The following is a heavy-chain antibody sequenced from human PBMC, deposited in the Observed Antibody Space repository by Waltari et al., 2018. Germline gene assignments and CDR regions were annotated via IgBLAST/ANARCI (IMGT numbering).Heavy chain of an antibody. D-gene: IGHD6-19*01. V-gene: IGHV3-11*06. Sequence: QVQLVESGGGLVKPGGSLRLSCAASGFTFSDYYMSWIRQAPGKGLEWVSYISSSSYTNYADSVKGRFTISRDNAKNSLYLQMNSLRAEDTAVYYCARDKKYSSGWYYYYGMDVWGQGTMVTVSS. CDR3: ARDKKYSSGWYYYYGMDV. J-gene: IGHJ6*02. CDR1: GFTFSDYY. CDR2: ISSSSYT.